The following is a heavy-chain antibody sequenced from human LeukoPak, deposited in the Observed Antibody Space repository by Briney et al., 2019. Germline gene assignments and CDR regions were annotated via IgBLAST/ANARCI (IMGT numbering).Heavy chain of an antibody. CDR2: IYYSGST. CDR1: GASISSYY. V-gene: IGHV4-59*12. Sequence: SETLSLTCAVSGASISSYYWSWIRQSPGKGLEWIGYIYYSGSTNYNPSLKSRGTISVDTSNNQFSLKLSSVTAADTAVYYCARSYSGSYAPYYYYMDVWGKGTTVTVSS. CDR3: ARSYSGSYAPYYYYMDV. J-gene: IGHJ6*03. D-gene: IGHD1-26*01.